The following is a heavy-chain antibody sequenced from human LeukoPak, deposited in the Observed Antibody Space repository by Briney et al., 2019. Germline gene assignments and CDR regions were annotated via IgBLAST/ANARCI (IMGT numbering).Heavy chain of an antibody. Sequence: GGSLRLSCAASGVTFSSYGIHWVRQAPGKGLEWVAVISYDGSNKYYADSVKGRFTISRDNSKNTLYLEMNSLRAEDTAVYYCASYTPQRAFDICREGIMVTVSS. CDR2: ISYDGSNK. J-gene: IGHJ3*02. CDR3: ASYTPQRAFDI. D-gene: IGHD2-15*01. CDR1: GVTFSSYG. V-gene: IGHV3-30*03.